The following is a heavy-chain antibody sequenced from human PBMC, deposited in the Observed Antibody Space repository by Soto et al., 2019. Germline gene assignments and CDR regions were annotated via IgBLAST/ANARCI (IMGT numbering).Heavy chain of an antibody. V-gene: IGHV4-30-2*01. J-gene: IGHJ3*02. CDR1: GGSIYSGGDS. CDR3: ARAGLGSFRDAFDI. CDR2: IFHNGKP. D-gene: IGHD2-15*01. Sequence: QLHLQESGSGLVKPSQTLSLTCAVSGGSIYSGGDSWSWIRQPPGKGLEWIGYIFHNGKPYYNPSLESRVIISVDRSKNQFALNLTSVTAADTALYFCARAGLGSFRDAFDIWVQGTMVTVSS.